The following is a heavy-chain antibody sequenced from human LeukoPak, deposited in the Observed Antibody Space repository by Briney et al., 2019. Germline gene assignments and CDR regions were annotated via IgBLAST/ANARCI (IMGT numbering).Heavy chain of an antibody. CDR3: ARVFEGYNWNLYGMDV. D-gene: IGHD1-20*01. CDR1: GFXFSSYG. J-gene: IGHJ6*02. CDR2: IWYDGSNK. V-gene: IGHV3-33*01. Sequence: PGRSLRLSCAASGFXFSSYGIHWVRQAPGKGLQWVAVIWYDGSNKYYADSVKGRFTISRDNSKNTLYLQMNSLRAEDTAVYYCARVFEGYNWNLYGMDVWGQGTTVTVSS.